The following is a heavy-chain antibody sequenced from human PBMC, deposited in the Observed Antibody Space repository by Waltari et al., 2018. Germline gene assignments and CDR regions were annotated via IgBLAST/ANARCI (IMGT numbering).Heavy chain of an antibody. Sequence: QMHLQQWGAGLLRPSETLSLTCTVYGGSIRDSYWSWIRQTPGKGLEWIGEVNHRGTTHSNPSLESRVTVSIDTSKNQFFLTLRSVTAADTAVYYCQQQLVRWFDPWGQGTLVTVSS. D-gene: IGHD6-13*01. V-gene: IGHV4-34*02. CDR1: GGSIRDSY. CDR2: VNHRGTT. J-gene: IGHJ5*02. CDR3: QQQLVRWFDP.